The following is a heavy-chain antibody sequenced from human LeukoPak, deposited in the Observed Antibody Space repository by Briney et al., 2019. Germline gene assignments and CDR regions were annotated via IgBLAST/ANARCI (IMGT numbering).Heavy chain of an antibody. Sequence: PGGSLRLSCAASGFNFGSYWMHWVRQAPGQGPVWVARINADGTETMYADAVKGRFTISRDNARNTLFLQMNSLRAEDTALYYCAKHRYGGYGGLDYWGQGTLVTVSS. V-gene: IGHV3-74*03. D-gene: IGHD5-12*01. CDR3: AKHRYGGYGGLDY. CDR1: GFNFGSYW. CDR2: INADGTET. J-gene: IGHJ4*02.